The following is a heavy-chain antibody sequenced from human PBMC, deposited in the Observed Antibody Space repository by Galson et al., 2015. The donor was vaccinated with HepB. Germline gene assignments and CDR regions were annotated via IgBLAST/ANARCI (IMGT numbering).Heavy chain of an antibody. CDR2: ISWNSGSI. V-gene: IGHV3-9*01. Sequence: SLRLSCAASGFTFGDYAVHWVRQAPGKGLEWVSHISWNSGSIDYADSVKGRFTISRDNAKKTLYLQMNSLRGEDTAFYYCAKDIVATTPYYGMDVWGQGTTVAVSS. J-gene: IGHJ6*02. CDR3: AKDIVATTPYYGMDV. D-gene: IGHD5-12*01. CDR1: GFTFGDYA.